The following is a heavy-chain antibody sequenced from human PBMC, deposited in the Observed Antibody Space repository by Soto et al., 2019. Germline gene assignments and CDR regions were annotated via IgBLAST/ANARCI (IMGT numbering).Heavy chain of an antibody. CDR3: ARLVYDSRLNYLYFDY. V-gene: IGHV4-4*02. J-gene: IGHJ4*02. CDR2: VYHDGSA. CDR1: GVPISSGNW. D-gene: IGHD3-22*01. Sequence: PSETLSLTCDVSGVPISSGNWCSWVRQPPGGGLEWIGEVYHDGSATYHPSLKRRATVSVDRINNRFSLRLNSVTAADTAIYYCARLVYDSRLNYLYFDYWGQGALVTVSS.